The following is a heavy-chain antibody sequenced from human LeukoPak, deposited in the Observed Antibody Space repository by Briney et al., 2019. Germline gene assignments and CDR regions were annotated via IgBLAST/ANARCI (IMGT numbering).Heavy chain of an antibody. Sequence: SETLSLTCTVSGYSISSGYYWGWIRQPPGKGLEWIGSIYHSGSTYYNPSLKSRVTISVDTSKNQFSLKLSSVTAADTAVYYCARPLALGVDYWGQGTLVTVSS. CDR3: ARPLALGVDY. CDR2: IYHSGST. V-gene: IGHV4-38-2*02. D-gene: IGHD1-26*01. J-gene: IGHJ4*02. CDR1: GYSISSGYY.